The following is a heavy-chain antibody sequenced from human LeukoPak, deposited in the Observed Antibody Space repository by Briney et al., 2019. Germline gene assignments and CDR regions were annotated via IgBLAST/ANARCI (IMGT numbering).Heavy chain of an antibody. CDR1: GGSISSYY. CDR3: ARVHEGDYDILTGYSETYYFDY. Sequence: SETLSLTCTVSGGSISSYYWSWIRQPPGKGLEWIGYIYYSGSTNYNPSLKSRVTISVDTSKNQFSLKLSSVTAADTAVYYCARVHEGDYDILTGYSETYYFDYWGQGTLVTVSS. D-gene: IGHD3-9*01. V-gene: IGHV4-59*01. J-gene: IGHJ4*02. CDR2: IYYSGST.